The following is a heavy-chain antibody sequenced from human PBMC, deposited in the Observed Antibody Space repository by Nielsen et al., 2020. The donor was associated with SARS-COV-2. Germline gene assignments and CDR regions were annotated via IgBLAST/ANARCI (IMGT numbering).Heavy chain of an antibody. V-gene: IGHV3-30*18. CDR3: AKDRDSSSSGALS. CDR1: GFTFSSYG. Sequence: GESLKISCAASGFTFSSYGMHWVRQAPGKGLEWVAVISYDGSNKYYADSVKGRFTISRDNSKNTLYLQMNSLRAEDTAVYYCAKDRDSSSSGALSWSQGTLVTVSS. J-gene: IGHJ5*02. D-gene: IGHD6-6*01. CDR2: ISYDGSNK.